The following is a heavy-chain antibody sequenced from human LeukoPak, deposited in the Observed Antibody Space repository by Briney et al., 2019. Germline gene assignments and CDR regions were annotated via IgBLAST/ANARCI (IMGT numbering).Heavy chain of an antibody. CDR3: ARSDIVVVPAATIFDY. J-gene: IGHJ4*02. CDR2: ISSNGGST. D-gene: IGHD2-2*01. CDR1: GFTFSSYA. Sequence: GGSLRLSWAASGFTFSSYAMHWVRQAPGKGLEYVSAISSNGGSTYYANSVKGRFTISRDNSKNTLYLQMGSLRAEDMAVYYCARSDIVVVPAATIFDYWGQGTLVTVSS. V-gene: IGHV3-64*01.